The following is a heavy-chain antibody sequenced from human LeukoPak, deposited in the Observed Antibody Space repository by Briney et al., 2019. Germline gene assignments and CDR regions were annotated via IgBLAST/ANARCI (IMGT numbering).Heavy chain of an antibody. Sequence: SSETLSLTCAVYGGSFSGYYWTWIRQPPGKGLEWIGEINHSGSTNYNPSLKSRVTISVDTSKNQFSLKLNSVTAADTAVYYCAIFSDCGDDNCPNDYWGQGTLVTVSS. CDR3: AIFSDCGDDNCPNDY. V-gene: IGHV4-34*01. CDR1: GGSFSGYY. CDR2: INHSGST. J-gene: IGHJ4*02. D-gene: IGHD2-21*01.